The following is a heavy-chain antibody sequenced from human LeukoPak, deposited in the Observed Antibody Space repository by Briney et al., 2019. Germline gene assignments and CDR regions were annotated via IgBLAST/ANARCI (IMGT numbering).Heavy chain of an antibody. CDR2: IIPILGIA. CDR1: GGTFSSYT. CDR3: ARERSGYSYGFLDY. J-gene: IGHJ4*02. V-gene: IGHV1-69*04. D-gene: IGHD5-18*01. Sequence: ASVKVSCKASGGTFSSYTISWVRQAPGQGLEWMGRIIPILGIANYAQKFQGRVTITADKSTSTAYMGLSSLRSEDTAVYYCARERSGYSYGFLDYWGQGTLVTVSS.